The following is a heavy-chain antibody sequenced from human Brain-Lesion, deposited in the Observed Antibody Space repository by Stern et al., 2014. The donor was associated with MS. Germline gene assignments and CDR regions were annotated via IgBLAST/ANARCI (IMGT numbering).Heavy chain of an antibody. CDR3: ARMREYCSGGICFAGYYDS. CDR2: IFSTGET. V-gene: IGHV2-26*01. Sequence: QVPFIYSGPFLLKPTETLTLTCSVSGFSLINSAMGVSWIRQPPGKALECLAHIFSTGETAYSTSLKSRLTISKDTSRSQVVLTMTNMDPVDTATYYCARMREYCSGGICFAGYYDSWGQGTLVTVSS. CDR1: GFSLINSAMG. J-gene: IGHJ4*02. D-gene: IGHD2-15*01.